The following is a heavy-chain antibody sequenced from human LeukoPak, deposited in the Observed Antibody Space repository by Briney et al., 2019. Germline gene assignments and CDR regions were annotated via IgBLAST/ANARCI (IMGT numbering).Heavy chain of an antibody. J-gene: IGHJ4*02. CDR1: GGTFSSYA. CDR2: IIPILGIA. CDR3: ARVAGASSFDY. D-gene: IGHD6-6*01. V-gene: IGHV1-69*04. Sequence: SVKVSCKASGGTFSSYAISWVRQAPGQGLEWMGRIIPILGIANYAQKFQGRVTITADKSTSTAYMELSSLRSEDTAVYYCARVAGASSFDYWGQGTLVTASS.